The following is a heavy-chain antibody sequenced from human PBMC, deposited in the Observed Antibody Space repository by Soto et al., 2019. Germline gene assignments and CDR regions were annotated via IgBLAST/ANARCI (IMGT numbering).Heavy chain of an antibody. CDR2: IYAGDSDT. Sequence: GESLKISCKGSGYRFTSYWIAWVRQMPGKGLEWMGIIYAGDSDTRYGPSFQGQVTISADKSISTAYLQWSSLKASDTAMYYCARRTDGTGAYIDYRGQGTLVT. CDR1: GYRFTSYW. J-gene: IGHJ4*02. CDR3: ARRTDGTGAYIDY. D-gene: IGHD3-16*01. V-gene: IGHV5-51*01.